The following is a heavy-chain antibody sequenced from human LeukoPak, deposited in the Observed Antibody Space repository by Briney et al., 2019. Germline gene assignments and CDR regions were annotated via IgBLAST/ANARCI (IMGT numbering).Heavy chain of an antibody. CDR1: GGSLSGYF. J-gene: IGHJ6*03. CDR2: MIYGGST. D-gene: IGHD2-2*01. CDR3: ARLFPPRYCSSTSCYFHYYMDV. Sequence: SETPSLTCAVYGGSLSGYFWSWIRQSPGKGLEWIGEMIYGGSTNYNPSLKSRVTMSIDTSKNQFSLKLSSVTAADTAVYYCARLFPPRYCSSTSCYFHYYMDVWGKGTTVTVSS. V-gene: IGHV4-34*12.